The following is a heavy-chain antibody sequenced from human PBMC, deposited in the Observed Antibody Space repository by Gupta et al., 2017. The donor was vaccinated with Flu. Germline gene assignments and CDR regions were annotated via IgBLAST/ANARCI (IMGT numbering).Heavy chain of an antibody. CDR2: INPNSGGT. J-gene: IGHJ4*02. D-gene: IGHD6-19*01. CDR1: GSNVTAYY. Sequence: QVQLVQSGAVVKKSGDSVQVPCKLFGSNVTAYYMLWVRQAPGQGLEWMGWINPNSGGTNYAQQFQGRVTVTRDTSIGTVYMELSGLSSHDTAIYYCTSVYSTGWYFDYWGQGTLVTVSS. V-gene: IGHV1-2*02. CDR3: TSVYSTGWYFDY.